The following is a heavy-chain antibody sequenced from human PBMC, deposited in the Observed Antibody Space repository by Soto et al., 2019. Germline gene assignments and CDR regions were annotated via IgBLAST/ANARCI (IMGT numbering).Heavy chain of an antibody. D-gene: IGHD5-12*01. Sequence: QITLKESGPTLVKPTQTLTLTCTFSGFSLSTSGVGVGWIRQPPGKALEWLALIYWDDDKRDSPSLKSRRNITKDTTKNQVVLKMTNSDPVNTSTYYCAHSRMATILSHHWYFDLWGRGTLVTVSS. V-gene: IGHV2-5*02. CDR2: IYWDDDK. CDR3: AHSRMATILSHHWYFDL. CDR1: GFSLSTSGVG. J-gene: IGHJ2*01.